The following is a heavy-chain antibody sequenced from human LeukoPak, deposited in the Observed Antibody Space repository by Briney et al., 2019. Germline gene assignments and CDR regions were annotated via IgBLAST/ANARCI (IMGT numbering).Heavy chain of an antibody. V-gene: IGHV3-30*02. CDR3: ARNSGFRSLYFDY. Sequence: GGSLRLSCAASGFTFSSYGMHWVRQAPGKGLEWVAFIRYDGSNKYYADSVKGRFTISRDNSKNTLYLQMNSLRAEDTAVYYCARNSGFRSLYFDYWGQGTLVTVSS. J-gene: IGHJ4*02. D-gene: IGHD3-22*01. CDR2: IRYDGSNK. CDR1: GFTFSSYG.